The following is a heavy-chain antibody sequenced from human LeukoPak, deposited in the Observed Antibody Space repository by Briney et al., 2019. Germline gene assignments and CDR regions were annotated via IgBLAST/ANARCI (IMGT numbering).Heavy chain of an antibody. J-gene: IGHJ6*03. V-gene: IGHV4-59*11. CDR1: GGSISSHY. D-gene: IGHD3-10*01. CDR2: IYYSGST. Sequence: SETLSLTCTVSGGSISSHYWSWIRQPPGKGLEWIGYIYYSGSTNYNPSLKSRVTISVDTSKNQFSLKPSSVTAADTAVYYCASDAYYGSGSYTSYYYYYYMDVWGKGTTVTVSS. CDR3: ASDAYYGSGSYTSYYYYYYMDV.